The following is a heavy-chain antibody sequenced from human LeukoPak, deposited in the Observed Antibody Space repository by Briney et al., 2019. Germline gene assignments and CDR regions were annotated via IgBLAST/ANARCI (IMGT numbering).Heavy chain of an antibody. CDR2: MWYDGGNK. Sequence: PGGSLRLSCAASGFTFSSYGMHWVRQAPGKGLEWVAVMWYDGGNKYYADSVKGRFTISRDNSKNTLYLQMNSLRAEDTAVYYCARINVDIVATAKKQYYFDYWGQGTLVTVSS. CDR1: GFTFSSYG. V-gene: IGHV3-33*01. D-gene: IGHD5-12*01. J-gene: IGHJ4*02. CDR3: ARINVDIVATAKKQYYFDY.